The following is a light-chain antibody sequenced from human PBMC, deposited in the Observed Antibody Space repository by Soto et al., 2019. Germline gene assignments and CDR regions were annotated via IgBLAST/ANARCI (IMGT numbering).Light chain of an antibody. J-gene: IGLJ2*01. Sequence: QTVVTQPPSVSGAPGQRVTISCTGSSSNIGAGYDVHWYQQLPGTAPKLPIYGNSNRPSGVPDRFSGSKSGTSASLAITGLQAEDEADYYCQSYDSSLSVNVVFGGGTKLTVL. CDR1: SSNIGAGYD. CDR3: QSYDSSLSVNVV. CDR2: GNS. V-gene: IGLV1-40*01.